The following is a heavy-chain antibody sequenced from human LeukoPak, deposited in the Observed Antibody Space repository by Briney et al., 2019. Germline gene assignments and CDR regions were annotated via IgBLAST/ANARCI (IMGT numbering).Heavy chain of an antibody. CDR3: ARDGTPIYSSGWVYMDA. V-gene: IGHV3-48*03. J-gene: IGHJ6*04. CDR1: GIGFRSYE. Sequence: GGPLRPSCAASGIGFRSYEMNWVRQAPGKGREWISYISVSGPLTHYADSVEGRFTISRDNTKNSLYLQMKSLRGDDTAVYYCARDGTPIYSSGWVYMDAWGKGATVIVSS. CDR2: ISVSGPLT. D-gene: IGHD6-25*01.